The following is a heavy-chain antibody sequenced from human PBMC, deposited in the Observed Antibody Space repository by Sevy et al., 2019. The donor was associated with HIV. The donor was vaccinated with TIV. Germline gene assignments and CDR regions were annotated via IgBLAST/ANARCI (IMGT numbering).Heavy chain of an antibody. CDR3: AREIDLYVGATHDRYYYYYGMDV. D-gene: IGHD5-12*01. V-gene: IGHV3-30*04. Sequence: GGSLRLSCEASGFTFSSYAMHWVRQAPGKGLEWVALVSFDGARKYYADSEKGRFTIPRDDSENWLYLQMNSMRPEDTAVFYCAREIDLYVGATHDRYYYYYGMDVWGRGTTVTVSS. J-gene: IGHJ6*02. CDR2: VSFDGARK. CDR1: GFTFSSYA.